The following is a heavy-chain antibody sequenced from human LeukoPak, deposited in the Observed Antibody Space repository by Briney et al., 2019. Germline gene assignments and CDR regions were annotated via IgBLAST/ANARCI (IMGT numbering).Heavy chain of an antibody. CDR3: AKIDSRAYYYGSGSYYSSFDY. D-gene: IGHD3-10*01. CDR1: GFTFSSYA. V-gene: IGHV3-23*01. J-gene: IGHJ4*02. Sequence: GGSLRLSCAASGFTFSSYAMSWVRQAPGKGLEWVSVISGSGGSTYCADSVKGRFTISRDNSKNTLYLQMNSLRAEDTAVYYCAKIDSRAYYYGSGSYYSSFDYWGQGTLVTVSS. CDR2: ISGSGGST.